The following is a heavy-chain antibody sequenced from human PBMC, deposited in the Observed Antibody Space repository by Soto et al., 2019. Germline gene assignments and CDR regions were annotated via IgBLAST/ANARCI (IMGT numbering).Heavy chain of an antibody. CDR3: ARDQIAVAVRLFDY. J-gene: IGHJ4*02. Sequence: GASVKVSCKASGYTFTSYGISWVRQSPGQGLEWMGWISAYNGNTNYAQKLQGRVTMTTDTSTSTAYMELRSLRSDDTAVYYCARDQIAVAVRLFDYWGQGTLVTVSS. CDR1: GYTFTSYG. D-gene: IGHD6-19*01. CDR2: ISAYNGNT. V-gene: IGHV1-18*01.